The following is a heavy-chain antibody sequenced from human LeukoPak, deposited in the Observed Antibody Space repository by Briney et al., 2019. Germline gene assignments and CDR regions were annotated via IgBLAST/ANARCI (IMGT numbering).Heavy chain of an antibody. CDR3: AKAGGSGQFDY. CDR2: ISHSGST. V-gene: IGHV4-34*01. J-gene: IGHJ4*02. Sequence: SETLSLTCTVYGASFRGYYWTWIRLAPGKGLGWIGEISHSGSTNYSPSLRSRVTISLDTSNNRFSLRLASLTAADSGLYFCAKAGGSGQFDYWGQGTLVTVSS. CDR1: GASFRGYY. D-gene: IGHD3-10*01.